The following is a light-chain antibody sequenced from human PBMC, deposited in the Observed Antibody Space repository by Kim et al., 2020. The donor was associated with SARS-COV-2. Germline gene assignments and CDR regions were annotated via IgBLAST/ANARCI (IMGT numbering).Light chain of an antibody. CDR3: AAWDNSLNGVV. J-gene: IGLJ3*02. V-gene: IGLV1-47*01. CDR2: RFD. Sequence: ELTQPPSASQTPGQRVTISCSGSSSNIGSHYVFWYQHFPGRAPTVLNTRFDQRTSGVPDRFSASTSGTSASLDISDLRSEDEADYYCAAWDNSLNGVVFGGGTQLTVL. CDR1: SSNIGSHY.